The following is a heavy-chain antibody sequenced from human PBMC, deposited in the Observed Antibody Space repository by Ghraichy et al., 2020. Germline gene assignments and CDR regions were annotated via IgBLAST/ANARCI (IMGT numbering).Heavy chain of an antibody. CDR3: ARPGFALDSSSSSGPGYYYYGMDV. Sequence: SQTLSLTCTVSGGSISSSSYYWGWIRQPPGKGLEWIGSIYYSGSTYYNPSLKSRVTISVDTSKNQFSLKLSSVTAADTAVYYCARPGFALDSSSSSGPGYYYYGMDVWGQGTTVTVSS. J-gene: IGHJ6*02. V-gene: IGHV4-39*01. D-gene: IGHD6-6*01. CDR2: IYYSGST. CDR1: GGSISSSSYY.